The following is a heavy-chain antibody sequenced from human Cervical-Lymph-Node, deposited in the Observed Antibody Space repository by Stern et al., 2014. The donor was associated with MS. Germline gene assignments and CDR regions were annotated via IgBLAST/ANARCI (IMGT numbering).Heavy chain of an antibody. V-gene: IGHV3-33*01. CDR1: GFTFSSYG. J-gene: IGHJ4*02. Sequence: VQLVESGGGVVQPGRSLRLSCAASGFTFSSYGMHWVRPAPGKGLEWVAVIWYDGSNKYYADSVKGRFTISRDNSKNTLYLQMNSLRAEDTAVYYCARDLTTVVTLFDYWGQGTLVTVSS. CDR2: IWYDGSNK. CDR3: ARDLTTVVTLFDY. D-gene: IGHD4-23*01.